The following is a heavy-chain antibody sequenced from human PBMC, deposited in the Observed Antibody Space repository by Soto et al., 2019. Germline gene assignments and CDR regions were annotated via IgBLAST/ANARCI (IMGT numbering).Heavy chain of an antibody. V-gene: IGHV4-34*01. J-gene: IGHJ3*02. CDR2: INHSGST. D-gene: IGHD3-16*02. Sequence: QVQLQQWGAGLLKPSETLSLTCAVYGGSFSGYYWSWIRQPPGKGLEWIGEINHSGSTHYNPSLKSRVNTSVDTSKNQFSLKLSSVTAADTAVYYCARDRDYDYIWGSYRREIAPNDAFDIWGQGTMVTVSS. CDR1: GGSFSGYY. CDR3: ARDRDYDYIWGSYRREIAPNDAFDI.